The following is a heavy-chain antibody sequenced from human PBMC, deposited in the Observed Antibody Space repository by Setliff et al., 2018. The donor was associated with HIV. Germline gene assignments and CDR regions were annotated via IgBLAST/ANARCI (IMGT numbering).Heavy chain of an antibody. V-gene: IGHV4-31*03. CDR3: ARGGVGAALVWFDP. J-gene: IGHJ5*02. D-gene: IGHD1-26*01. Sequence: PSETLSLTCTVSGASISGGRYSWTWIRQYPGKGLEWIGHISYTGRASYSPSLKSRVTISVDTSKNHFSLRLNSVTAADTAVYYCARGGVGAALVWFDPWGQGTLVTVSS. CDR2: ISYTGRA. CDR1: GASISGGRYS.